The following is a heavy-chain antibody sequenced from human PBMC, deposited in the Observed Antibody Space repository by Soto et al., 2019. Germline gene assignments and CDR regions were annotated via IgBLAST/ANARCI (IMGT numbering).Heavy chain of an antibody. CDR2: INHSGST. D-gene: IGHD4-17*01. CDR3: ARGYGNYYYGMDV. J-gene: IGHJ6*02. CDR1: GGSFSGYY. V-gene: IGHV4-34*01. Sequence: SETLSLTCAVYGGSFSGYYWSWIRQPPGKGLEWIGEINHSGSTNYNPSLKSRVTISVDTSKNQFSLKLSSVTAADTAVYYCARGYGNYYYGMDVWGQGNTVTVSS.